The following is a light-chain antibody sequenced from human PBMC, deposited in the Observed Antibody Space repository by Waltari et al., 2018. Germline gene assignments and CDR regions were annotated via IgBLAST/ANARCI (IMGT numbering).Light chain of an antibody. CDR3: QHYVRLPAT. J-gene: IGKJ1*01. V-gene: IGKV3-20*01. CDR2: GTS. Sequence: EIVLTQSPGTLSLSPGERATLSCRASQRVSRALAWYQQKPGQAPRLLISGTSNRATGIPDRFSGSGSGTDFSLTISRLEPEDVAVYFCQHYVRLPATFGQGTKVEIK. CDR1: QRVSRA.